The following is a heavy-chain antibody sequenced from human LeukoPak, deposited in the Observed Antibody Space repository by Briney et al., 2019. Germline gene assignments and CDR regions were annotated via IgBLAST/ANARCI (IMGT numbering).Heavy chain of an antibody. J-gene: IGHJ4*02. CDR3: ARVGAYGSGSYLVY. D-gene: IGHD3-10*01. V-gene: IGHV1-2*02. CDR2: INPNSGVT. Sequence: ASVKVSCKASGYTFTGYYIHWVRQASGQGLEWMGWINPNSGVTNYAQKFQGRVTMTRDTSISTAYMELSSLRSDDTAVYYCARVGAYGSGSYLVYWGQGTLVTVSS. CDR1: GYTFTGYY.